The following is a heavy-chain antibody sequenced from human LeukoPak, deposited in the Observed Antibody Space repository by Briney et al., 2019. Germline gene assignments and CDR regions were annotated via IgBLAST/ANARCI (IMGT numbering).Heavy chain of an antibody. Sequence: GASVTVSCQVSGYTLTELSMHWVRQAPGKGLEWMGGFDPEDGETIYAQKFQGRVTMTEDTPTDTAYMELSSLRSEDTDVYHCATAYLDSGMDVWGKGTTVPVSS. CDR3: ATAYLDSGMDV. CDR2: FDPEDGET. CDR1: GYTLTELS. V-gene: IGHV1-24*01. J-gene: IGHJ6*04.